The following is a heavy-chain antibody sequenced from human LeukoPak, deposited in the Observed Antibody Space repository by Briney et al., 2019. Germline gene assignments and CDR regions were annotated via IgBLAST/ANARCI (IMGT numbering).Heavy chain of an antibody. J-gene: IGHJ6*02. V-gene: IGHV3-74*01. CDR2: ISNDGSYT. D-gene: IGHD1-1*01. Sequence: GGSLRLSCAASGFTFSGYWMHWVRQAPGKGLVWVPRISNDGSYTSYADSVKGRFTISRDNAKNTLYVQMNSLRAEDTAVYYCARMGHDILVPSGMDVWGQGTTVTVSS. CDR3: ARMGHDILVPSGMDV. CDR1: GFTFSGYW.